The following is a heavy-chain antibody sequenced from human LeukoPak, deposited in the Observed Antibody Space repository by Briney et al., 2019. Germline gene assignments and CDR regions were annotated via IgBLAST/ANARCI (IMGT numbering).Heavy chain of an antibody. CDR3: ARTKGYCSSTSSCAFDI. V-gene: IGHV3-23*01. CDR1: GFTFRTYA. J-gene: IGHJ3*02. Sequence: GGSLRLSCAASGFTFRTYAMTWVRQAPGKGLVWVSRINSDGGSTDYADSVKGRFTISRDNSKNTLYLQMNSLRAGDTAVYYCARTKGYCSSTSSCAFDIWGQGTMVTVSS. D-gene: IGHD2-2*01. CDR2: INSDGGST.